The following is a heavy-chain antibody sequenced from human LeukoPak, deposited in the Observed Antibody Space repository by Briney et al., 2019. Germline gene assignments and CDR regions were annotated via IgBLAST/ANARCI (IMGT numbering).Heavy chain of an antibody. CDR2: ISYDGSNK. Sequence: GGSLRLSCAASGFTFSSYGMHWVRQAPGKGLEWVAVISYDGSNKYYADSVKGRFTISRDSSKNTLYLQMNSLRAEDTAVYYCAKRYSSGWYGLYYFDYWGQGTLVTVSS. J-gene: IGHJ4*02. CDR1: GFTFSSYG. D-gene: IGHD6-19*01. CDR3: AKRYSSGWYGLYYFDY. V-gene: IGHV3-30*18.